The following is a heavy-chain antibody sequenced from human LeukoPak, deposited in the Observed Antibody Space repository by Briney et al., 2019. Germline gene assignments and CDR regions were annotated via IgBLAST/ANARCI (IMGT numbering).Heavy chain of an antibody. D-gene: IGHD6-13*01. J-gene: IGHJ4*02. CDR1: GGSISSYY. Sequence: PSETLSLTCTVSGGSISSYYWSWTRQPPGKGLEWIGDIYYSGSTNYNPSLKSRVTISVDTSKNQFSLKLGSVTAADTAVCYCARGRDSSSWYYFDYWGQGTLVTVSS. CDR2: IYYSGST. CDR3: ARGRDSSSWYYFDY. V-gene: IGHV4-59*08.